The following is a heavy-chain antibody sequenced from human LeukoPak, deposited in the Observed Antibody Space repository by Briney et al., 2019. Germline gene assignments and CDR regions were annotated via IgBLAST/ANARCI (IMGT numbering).Heavy chain of an antibody. J-gene: IGHJ4*02. D-gene: IGHD3-22*01. CDR2: ISWNSGSI. CDR3: AKGWSDYYDSSGIDY. CDR1: GFTFDDYA. V-gene: IGHV3-9*01. Sequence: PGGSLRLSCAASGFTFDDYAMHWVRQAPGKGLEWVSGISWNSGSIGYADSVKGRFTISRDNSKNSLYLQMNSLRTEDTALYYCAKGWSDYYDSSGIDYWGQGTLVTVSS.